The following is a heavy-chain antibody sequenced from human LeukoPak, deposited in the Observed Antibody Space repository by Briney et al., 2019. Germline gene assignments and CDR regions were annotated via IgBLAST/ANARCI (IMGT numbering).Heavy chain of an antibody. CDR2: INPNSGGT. CDR1: GYTFTSYA. CDR3: ARLPYSSSSKDTY. V-gene: IGHV1-2*06. Sequence: GASVKVSCKASGYTFTSYAMNWVRQAPGQGLEWMGRINPNSGGTNYAQKFQGRVTMTRDTSISTAYMELSRLRSDDTAVYYCARLPYSSSSKDTYWGQGTLVTVSS. J-gene: IGHJ4*02. D-gene: IGHD6-6*01.